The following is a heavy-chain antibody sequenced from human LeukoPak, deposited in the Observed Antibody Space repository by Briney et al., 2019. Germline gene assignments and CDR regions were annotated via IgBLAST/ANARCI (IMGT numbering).Heavy chain of an antibody. CDR2: IKEYGSEK. CDR3: ASHYYDSSGYPGAFDI. J-gene: IGHJ3*02. CDR1: GLPFISYW. V-gene: IGHV3-7*01. Sequence: GGSLDLSCAASGLPFISYWMSWGRQAPGKGREGVDNIKEYGSEKYNVESVKGGVTISRDKTKKTQYLQMKSMRAEDTAVYYCASHYYDSSGYPGAFDIWGQGTMVTVSS. D-gene: IGHD3-22*01.